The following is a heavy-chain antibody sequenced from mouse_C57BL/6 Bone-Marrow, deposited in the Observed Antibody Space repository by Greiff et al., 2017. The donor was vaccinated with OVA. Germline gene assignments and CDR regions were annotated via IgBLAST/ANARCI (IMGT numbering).Heavy chain of an antibody. V-gene: IGHV1-7*01. J-gene: IGHJ2*01. D-gene: IGHD2-2*01. CDR1: GYTFTSYW. CDR2: INPSSGYT. Sequence: QVQLKQSGAELAKPGASVKLSCKASGYTFTSYWMHWVKQRPGQGLEWIGYINPSSGYTKYNQKFKDKATLTADKSSSTAYMQLSSLTYEDAAVYYCATMFMVKGYWGQGTTLTVSA. CDR3: ATMFMVKGY.